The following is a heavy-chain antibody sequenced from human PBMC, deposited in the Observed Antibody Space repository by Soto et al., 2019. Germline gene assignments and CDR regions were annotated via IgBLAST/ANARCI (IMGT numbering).Heavy chain of an antibody. CDR1: GGTFSSYA. D-gene: IGHD4-17*01. V-gene: IGHV1-69*06. J-gene: IGHJ4*02. Sequence: QVQLVQSGAEVMKPGSSVKVSCKASGGTFSSYAISWVRQAPGQGLEWMGGIIPIFGTANYAQKFQGRVTITADKSTSTAYMELSSLRTEDTAVYYCAREDYGGNSRYNYFAYWGQGTLVTVSS. CDR3: AREDYGGNSRYNYFAY. CDR2: IIPIFGTA.